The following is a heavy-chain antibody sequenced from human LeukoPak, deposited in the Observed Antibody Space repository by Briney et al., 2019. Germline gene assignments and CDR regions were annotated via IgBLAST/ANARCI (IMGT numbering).Heavy chain of an antibody. CDR2: FDPEDGET. J-gene: IGHJ5*02. CDR1: GYTLTELS. V-gene: IGHV1-24*01. CDR3: ATQLHSSWFPNWFDP. D-gene: IGHD6-13*01. Sequence: ASVKVSCKVSGYTLTELSMHWVRQAPGKGLEWMGGFDPEDGETIYAQKFQGRVTMTEDTSTDTAYMELSSLRSEDTAVYYSATQLHSSWFPNWFDPWGQGTLVTVSS.